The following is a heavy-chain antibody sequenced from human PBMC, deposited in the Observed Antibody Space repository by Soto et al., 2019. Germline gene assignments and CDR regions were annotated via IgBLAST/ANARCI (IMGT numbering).Heavy chain of an antibody. J-gene: IGHJ6*03. CDR1: GFTFSSYA. D-gene: IGHD4-4*01. Sequence: GGSLRLSCAASGFTFSSYAMSWVRQAPGKGLEWVSAISGSGGSTYYADSVKGRFTISRDNSKNTLYLQMNSLRAEDTAVYYCAKDGPMAGDSNVPRKPYYYYYMDVWGKGTTVTVSS. CDR2: ISGSGGST. V-gene: IGHV3-23*01. CDR3: AKDGPMAGDSNVPRKPYYYYYMDV.